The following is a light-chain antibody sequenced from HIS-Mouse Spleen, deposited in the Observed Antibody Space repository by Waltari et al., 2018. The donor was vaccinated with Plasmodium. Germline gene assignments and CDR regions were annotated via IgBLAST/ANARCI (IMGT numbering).Light chain of an antibody. V-gene: IGLV2-23*03. CDR2: EGS. CDR1: SSDVVRYNL. J-gene: IGLJ2*01. CDR3: CSYAGSSTFVV. Sequence: QSALTQPASVSGSPGQSITLSCTGTSSDVVRYNLVSWFQQHPGNAPKRMIYEGSKRCSGFANRGSGSKAGNTAYLTIEWLQAEEEGDYYGCSYAGSSTFVVVGGGTKLTVL.